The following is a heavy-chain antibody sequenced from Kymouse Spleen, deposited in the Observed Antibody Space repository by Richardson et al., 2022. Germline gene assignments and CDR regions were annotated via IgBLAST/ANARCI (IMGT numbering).Heavy chain of an antibody. V-gene: IGHV3-15*01. Sequence: EVQLVESGGGLVKPGGSLRLSCAASGFTFSNAWMSWVRQAPGKGLEWVGRIKSKTDGGTTDYAAPVKGRFTISRDDSKNTLYLQMNSLKTEDTAVYYCTNNWNYYYYGMDVWGQGTTVTVSS. D-gene: IGHD1-20*01,IGHD1-7*01. CDR2: IKSKTDGGTT. J-gene: IGHJ6*02. CDR3: TNNWNYYYYGMDV. CDR1: GFTFSNAW.